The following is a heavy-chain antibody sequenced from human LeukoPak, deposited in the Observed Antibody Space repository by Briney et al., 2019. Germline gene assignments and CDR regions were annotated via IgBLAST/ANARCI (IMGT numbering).Heavy chain of an antibody. Sequence: GGSLRLSCAAPGSTFSTYWMSWVRRAPGKGLEWVANINQDGSQTFYVDSVKGRFTISRDNPGNSVYLQMNSLRAEDTAVYYCARLMFLWPPIYFDYWGQGTLVTVSS. D-gene: IGHD2-8*01. CDR2: INQDGSQT. CDR3: ARLMFLWPPIYFDY. CDR1: GSTFSTYW. V-gene: IGHV3-7*01. J-gene: IGHJ4*02.